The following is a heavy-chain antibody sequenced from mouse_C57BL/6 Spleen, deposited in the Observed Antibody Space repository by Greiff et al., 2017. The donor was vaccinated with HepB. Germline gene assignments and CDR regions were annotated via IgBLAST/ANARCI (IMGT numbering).Heavy chain of an antibody. CDR2: IDPETGGT. V-gene: IGHV1-15*01. D-gene: IGHD4-1*01. Sequence: QVHVKQSGAELVRPGASVTLSCKASGYTFTDYEMHWVKQTPVHGLEWIGAIDPETGGTAYNQKFKGKAILTADKSSSTAYMELRSLTSEDSAGYYCTRWVTGTNYWYFDVWGTGPTFTVSS. CDR3: TRWVTGTNYWYFDV. J-gene: IGHJ1*03. CDR1: GYTFTDYE.